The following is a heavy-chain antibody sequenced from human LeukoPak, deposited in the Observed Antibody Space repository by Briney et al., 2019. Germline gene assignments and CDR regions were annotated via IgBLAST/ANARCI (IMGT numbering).Heavy chain of an antibody. CDR2: IDGSGSS. CDR3: ARTYYYDSSGYYRRGYYYMDV. D-gene: IGHD3-22*01. J-gene: IGHJ6*03. Sequence: SETLSLTCTVSGGSISSYYWSWIRQPPGKGLEWIGSIDGSGSSYYNPSLKSRVTISVDTSRNQFSLKMTSVTAADTAVYYCARTYYYDSSGYYRRGYYYMDVWGKGTTVTVSS. V-gene: IGHV4-59*08. CDR1: GGSISSYY.